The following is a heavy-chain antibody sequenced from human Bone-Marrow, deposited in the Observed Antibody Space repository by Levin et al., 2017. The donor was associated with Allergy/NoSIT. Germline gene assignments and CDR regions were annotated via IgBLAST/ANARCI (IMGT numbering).Heavy chain of an antibody. J-gene: IGHJ4*02. V-gene: IGHV3-23*01. D-gene: IGHD6-13*01. CDR1: GFTFSSYA. CDR2: ISGSGGST. CDR3: AKDSPSAGIAAAGNLDY. Sequence: GGSLRLSCAASGFTFSSYAMSWVRQAPGKGLEWVSAISGSGGSTYYADSVKGRFTISRDNSKNTLYLQMNSLRAEDTAVYYCAKDSPSAGIAAAGNLDYWGQGTLVTVSS.